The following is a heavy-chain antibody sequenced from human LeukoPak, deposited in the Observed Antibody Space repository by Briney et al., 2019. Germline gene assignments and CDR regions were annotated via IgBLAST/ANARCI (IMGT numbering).Heavy chain of an antibody. CDR1: GFTFSNAW. Sequence: GGSLRLSCAASGFTFSNAWMSWVRQAPGKGLEWVGRIKSKTDGGTTDYAAPVEGRFTISRDDSKNTLYLQMNSLKTEDTAVYYCATGTDGYNEPFDYWGQGTLVTVSS. D-gene: IGHD5-24*01. CDR3: ATGTDGYNEPFDY. J-gene: IGHJ4*02. CDR2: IKSKTDGGTT. V-gene: IGHV3-15*01.